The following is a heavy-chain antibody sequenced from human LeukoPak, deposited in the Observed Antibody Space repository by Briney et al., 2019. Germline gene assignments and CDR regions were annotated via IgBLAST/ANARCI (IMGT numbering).Heavy chain of an antibody. CDR3: AKRRHYYGSGDYYRDP. D-gene: IGHD3-10*01. Sequence: PGGSLRLSCAASGFTFSSYAMSWVRQAPGKGLEWVSSISGSGTNTYYAGSVKGRFTISRDNSRNLLFLQMSSLRVEDTAVYYCAKRRHYYGSGDYYRDPWGQGTLVTVSS. J-gene: IGHJ5*02. V-gene: IGHV3-23*01. CDR1: GFTFSSYA. CDR2: ISGSGTNT.